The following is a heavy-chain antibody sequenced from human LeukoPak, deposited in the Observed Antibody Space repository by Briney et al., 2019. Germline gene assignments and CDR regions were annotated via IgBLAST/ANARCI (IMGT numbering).Heavy chain of an antibody. J-gene: IGHJ5*02. CDR2: ISGSGGAT. V-gene: IGHV3-23*01. CDR3: AKGGGRYDDSSGNH. CDR1: GFTFSSYA. Sequence: GGYLSLSCAASGFTFSSYAMSWVRQAPGKGLEWFSAISGSGGATYYADSVKGRFTISRDNSKNTLYLQMNSLRAEDTAVFDGAKGGGRYDDSSGNHWGQGALVTVSS. D-gene: IGHD3-22*01.